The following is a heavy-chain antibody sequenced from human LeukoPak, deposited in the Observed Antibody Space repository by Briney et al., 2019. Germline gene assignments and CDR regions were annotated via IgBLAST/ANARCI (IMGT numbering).Heavy chain of an antibody. CDR2: ISAYNGNT. J-gene: IGHJ4*02. CDR1: GFTFSTLG. Sequence: GSVEGFPKGLGFTFSTLGFNRGRKGPGQRVLWMGWISAYNGNTNYAQKLQGRVTMTTDTSTSTAYMELRSLRSDDTAVYYCAVLHDSRDYDIGYWGQGTLVTVSS. V-gene: IGHV1-18*01. D-gene: IGHD3-22*01. CDR3: AVLHDSRDYDIGY.